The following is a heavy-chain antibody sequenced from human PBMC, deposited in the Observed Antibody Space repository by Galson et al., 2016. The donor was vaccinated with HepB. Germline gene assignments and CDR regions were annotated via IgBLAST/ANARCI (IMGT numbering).Heavy chain of an antibody. CDR3: TRRDSSGFYNAYNWFDP. V-gene: IGHV1-69*06. CDR1: GGMYSSYA. Sequence: SVKVSCKASGGMYSSYAISWVRQAPGQGLEWMGGIIPIFGTTYYAQKFQGRVTITADKSTSIAYMELSSLRSEDTAVYYCTRRDSSGFYNAYNWFDPWGQGTLVTVSS. CDR2: IIPIFGTT. D-gene: IGHD3-22*01. J-gene: IGHJ5*02.